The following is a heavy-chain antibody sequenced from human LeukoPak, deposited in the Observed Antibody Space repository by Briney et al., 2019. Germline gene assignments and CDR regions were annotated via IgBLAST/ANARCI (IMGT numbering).Heavy chain of an antibody. J-gene: IGHJ4*02. CDR2: ISGCGGST. V-gene: IGHV3-23*01. CDR3: AKDQPLVRPAAGHFDY. D-gene: IGHD6-13*01. CDR1: GFTFSSYA. Sequence: GGSLRLSCAASGFTFSSYAMSWVRQAPGKGLEWVAAISGCGGSTYIADTVNGRFTISRDNSKNTMYLQMNSLRAEDTGVYYCAKDQPLVRPAAGHFDYWGQGTLVTVSS.